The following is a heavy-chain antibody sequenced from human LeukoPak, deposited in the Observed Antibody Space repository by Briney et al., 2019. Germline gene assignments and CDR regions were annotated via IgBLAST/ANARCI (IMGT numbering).Heavy chain of an antibody. CDR3: AREYHEPPHWFDP. CDR2: IYSGGST. D-gene: IGHD2/OR15-2a*01. CDR1: GFTFSSYA. V-gene: IGHV3-66*02. Sequence: GGSLRLSCAASGFTFSSYAMSWVRQAPGKGLEWVSVIYSGGSTYYADSVKGRFTISRDNSKNTLYLQMNSLRAEDTAVYYCAREYHEPPHWFDPWGQGTLVTASS. J-gene: IGHJ5*02.